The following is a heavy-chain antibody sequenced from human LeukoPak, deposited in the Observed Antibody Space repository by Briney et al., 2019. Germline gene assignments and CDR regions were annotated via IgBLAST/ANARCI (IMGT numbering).Heavy chain of an antibody. CDR1: GYTFTGYY. CDR3: AREVGYSSSYYGRFDP. D-gene: IGHD2-2*01. Sequence: ASVKVSCKASGYTFTGYYMHWVRQAPGQGLEWMGRVNPNNGVPNYAQKFQGRVTMTRDTAISTFYMELSSLRSDDTAVYFCAREVGYSSSYYGRFDPWGQGTLVIVST. V-gene: IGHV1-2*06. J-gene: IGHJ5*02. CDR2: VNPNNGVP.